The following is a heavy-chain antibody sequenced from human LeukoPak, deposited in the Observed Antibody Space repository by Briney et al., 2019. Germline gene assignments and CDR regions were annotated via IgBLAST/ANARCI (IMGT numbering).Heavy chain of an antibody. J-gene: IGHJ4*02. CDR3: ARAPWLHLDY. D-gene: IGHD5-12*01. CDR2: IISDGSRT. Sequence: GGSLRLSCAVSGLTLSSYWMHWVRQVPGKGLEWVSCIISDGSRTSYADSVKGRFTISRDNAKNTVNLQMNSLRADDTAIYYCARAPWLHLDYWGQGILVTVSS. CDR1: GLTLSSYW. V-gene: IGHV3-74*01.